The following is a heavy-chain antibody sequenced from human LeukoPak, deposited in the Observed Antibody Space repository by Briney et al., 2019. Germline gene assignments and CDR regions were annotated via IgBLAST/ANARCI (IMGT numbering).Heavy chain of an antibody. Sequence: GGSLRLSCAASGFTFSSCGMHWVRQAPGKGLEWVAVIWYDGSNKYYADSVKGRFTISRDNSKNTLYLQMNSLRAEDTAVYYCARGTVTTIHFDYWGQGTLVTVSS. V-gene: IGHV3-33*01. CDR2: IWYDGSNK. CDR3: ARGTVTTIHFDY. CDR1: GFTFSSCG. D-gene: IGHD4-17*01. J-gene: IGHJ4*02.